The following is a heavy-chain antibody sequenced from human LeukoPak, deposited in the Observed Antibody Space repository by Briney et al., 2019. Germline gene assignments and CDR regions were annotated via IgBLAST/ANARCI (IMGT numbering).Heavy chain of an antibody. CDR1: GGSISSSSYY. CDR2: ISYSGST. Sequence: SETLSLTCTVSGGSISSSSYYWGRIRQPPGKGLEWTGSISYSGSTYYKPSLKSRVTISVDTSKNQFSLKLSSVTAADTAVYFCARSAGVAVAGGIFDYWGQGTLVTVSS. J-gene: IGHJ4*02. D-gene: IGHD6-19*01. V-gene: IGHV4-39*01. CDR3: ARSAGVAVAGGIFDY.